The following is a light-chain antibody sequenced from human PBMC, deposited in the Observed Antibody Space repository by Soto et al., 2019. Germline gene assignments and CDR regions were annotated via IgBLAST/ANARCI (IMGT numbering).Light chain of an antibody. CDR3: QQYGSSPTWT. CDR2: GAS. V-gene: IGKV3-20*01. J-gene: IGKJ1*01. CDR1: QSVSSNY. Sequence: EIVWTQSPGTLSLSPGERATLSCRPSQSVSSNYLAWYQQKPGQAPRLLIYGASTRATGIPDRFSGSGSGTDFTLTISRLEPEDSAVYYCQQYGSSPTWTFGQGTKVDIK.